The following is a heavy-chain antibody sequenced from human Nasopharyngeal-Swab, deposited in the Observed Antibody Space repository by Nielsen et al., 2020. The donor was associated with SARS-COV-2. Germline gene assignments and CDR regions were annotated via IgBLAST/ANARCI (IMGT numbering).Heavy chain of an antibody. CDR3: AKDRDSGDDSGEYYHYYGMDV. CDR1: GFTFKNYA. CDR2: ISGADDST. Sequence: GESLKISCSASGFTFKNYAMNWVRQAPGRGLEWVSAISGADDSTKYADSVKGRFTISRDNSKNTLDLQMNSLRAEDTAMYYCAKDRDSGDDSGEYYHYYGMDVWGQGTSVTVSS. J-gene: IGHJ6*02. D-gene: IGHD5-12*01. V-gene: IGHV3-23*01.